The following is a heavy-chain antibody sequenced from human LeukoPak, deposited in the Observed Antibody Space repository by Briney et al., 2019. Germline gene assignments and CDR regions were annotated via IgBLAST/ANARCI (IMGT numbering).Heavy chain of an antibody. CDR2: INHSGST. Sequence: SETLSLTCAVYGGSFSGYYWSWIRQPPGKGLEWIGEINHSGSTNYNPSLKSRATISVDTSKNQFSLKLSSVTAADTAVYYCASGRYSSGYYYRDYWGQGTLVTVSS. V-gene: IGHV4-34*01. CDR3: ASGRYSSGYYYRDY. D-gene: IGHD3-22*01. CDR1: GGSFSGYY. J-gene: IGHJ4*02.